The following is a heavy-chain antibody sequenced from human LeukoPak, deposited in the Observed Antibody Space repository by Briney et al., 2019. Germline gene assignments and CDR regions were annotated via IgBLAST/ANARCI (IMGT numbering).Heavy chain of an antibody. J-gene: IGHJ4*02. D-gene: IGHD3-9*01. V-gene: IGHV3-21*01. CDR2: ISSSSSYI. CDR1: GFTFSSYS. CDR3: ARGDHAYYDILTGYYNSYYFDY. Sequence: GGSLRLPCAASGFTFSSYSMNWVRQAPGKGLEWVSTISSSSSYIYYADSVKGRFTISRDNAKNSLYLQMNSLRAEDTAVYYCARGDHAYYDILTGYYNSYYFDYWGQGTLVTVSS.